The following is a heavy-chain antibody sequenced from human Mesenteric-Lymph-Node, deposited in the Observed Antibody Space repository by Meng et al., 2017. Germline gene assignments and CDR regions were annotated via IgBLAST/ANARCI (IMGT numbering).Heavy chain of an antibody. CDR2: INPSGGST. CDR1: GYTFTRYY. CDR3: AREGVAAAGPLYYFDY. J-gene: IGHJ4*02. V-gene: IGHV1-46*01. D-gene: IGHD6-13*01. Sequence: VQLVQAGAEGKRPGAPVQGPCKASGYTFTRYYMDWVRQAPGQGLEWMGLINPSGGSTSYAQKFQGRGTMTRDTSTSTVYMELSSLRSEDTAVYYCAREGVAAAGPLYYFDYWGQGTLVTVSS.